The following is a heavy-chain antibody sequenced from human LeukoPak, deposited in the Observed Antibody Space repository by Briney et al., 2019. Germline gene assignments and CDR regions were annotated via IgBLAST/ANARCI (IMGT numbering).Heavy chain of an antibody. CDR3: ARGPHSRFTSPDFDY. D-gene: IGHD6-13*01. CDR2: IYYSGST. V-gene: IGHV4-59*01. Sequence: MASETLSLTCTVSGVSISSYYWSWIRQPPGKGLEWIGYIYYSGSTNYNPSLKSRVTISVDTSKNQFSLKLSSVTAADTAVYYCARGPHSRFTSPDFDYWGQGTLVTVSS. CDR1: GVSISSYY. J-gene: IGHJ4*02.